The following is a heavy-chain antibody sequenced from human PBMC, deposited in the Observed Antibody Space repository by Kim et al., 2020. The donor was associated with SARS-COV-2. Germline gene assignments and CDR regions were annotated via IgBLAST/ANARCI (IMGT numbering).Heavy chain of an antibody. CDR1: GLIFSSYA. Sequence: GGSLRLSCAASGLIFSSYAMNWVRQAPGKGLEWVSAISASGGTTEYADSVKGRFTISRDNSKNTLYLQMNSLRVEDTALYYCAKGPTGIAVTGKLYYWG. CDR3: AKGPTGIAVTGKLYY. D-gene: IGHD6-19*01. V-gene: IGHV3-23*01. CDR2: ISASGGTT. J-gene: IGHJ4*01.